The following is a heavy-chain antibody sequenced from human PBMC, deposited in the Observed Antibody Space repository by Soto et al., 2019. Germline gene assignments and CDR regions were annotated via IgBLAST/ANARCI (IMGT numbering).Heavy chain of an antibody. CDR1: GYSIRSGYF. D-gene: IGHD6-6*01. Sequence: SETLSLTCAVSGYSIRSGYFWGWIRQPPGKGLEWIGSMYHSGITYYNLSPKSRVTISVDTSKNQLSLKLSSATAADTAVYYCARSMYSTSAQLYYGMDVWGQGTTVTVSS. V-gene: IGHV4-38-2*01. CDR2: MYHSGIT. CDR3: ARSMYSTSAQLYYGMDV. J-gene: IGHJ6*02.